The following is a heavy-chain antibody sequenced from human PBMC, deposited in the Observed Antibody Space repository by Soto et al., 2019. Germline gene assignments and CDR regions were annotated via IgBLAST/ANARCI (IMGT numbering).Heavy chain of an antibody. V-gene: IGHV4-59*01. CDR3: ARTMVRGRSSNWFDS. CDR2: IYYSGST. D-gene: IGHD3-10*01. CDR1: GGSISSYY. Sequence: SETLSLTCTVSGGSISSYYWSWIRQPPGKGLEWIGYIYYSGSTNYNPSLKSRVTISVDTSKNQFSLKLSSVTAADTAVYYCARTMVRGRSSNWFDSWGQGTLVTVSS. J-gene: IGHJ5*01.